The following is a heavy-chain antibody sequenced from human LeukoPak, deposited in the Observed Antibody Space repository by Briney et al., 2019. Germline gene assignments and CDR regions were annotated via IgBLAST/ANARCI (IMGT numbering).Heavy chain of an antibody. CDR3: AKVGRTNLDLDPFDI. J-gene: IGHJ3*02. Sequence: PGGSLRLSCAASGFTFSNYALSWVRQAPGKGLEWVSAISGGDGSTYYADSVKGRFSISRDNSKKTLSLQMNSLRAEDTAVYYCAKVGRTNLDLDPFDIWGQGTMVTVSS. CDR2: ISGGDGST. V-gene: IGHV3-23*01. D-gene: IGHD1-26*01. CDR1: GFTFSNYA.